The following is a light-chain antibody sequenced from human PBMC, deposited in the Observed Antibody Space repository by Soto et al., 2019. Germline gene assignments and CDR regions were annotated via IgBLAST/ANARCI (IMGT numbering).Light chain of an antibody. J-gene: IGKJ2*01. CDR3: MQALQTPYT. V-gene: IGKV2-28*01. Sequence: DVVMTQSPLSLPVTLGQPASISCRSSQSLLHSNGYNYLDWYLQKPGQSPQLLIYLGSNRASGVPDRFSGSGSGTDFTLKISRVEAEDVGVYYCMQALQTPYTFGQGTKVDIK. CDR2: LGS. CDR1: QSLLHSNGYNY.